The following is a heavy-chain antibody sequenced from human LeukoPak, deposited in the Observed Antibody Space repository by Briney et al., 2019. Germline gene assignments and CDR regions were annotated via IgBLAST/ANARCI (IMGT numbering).Heavy chain of an antibody. D-gene: IGHD5-24*01. V-gene: IGHV4-59*12. CDR1: GGSISSYY. J-gene: IGHJ1*01. CDR2: IYYSGST. Sequence: SETLPLTCTVSGGSISSYYWSWIRQPPGKGLEWIGYIYYSGSTNYNPSLKSRVTISVDTSKNQFSLKLSSVTAADTAVYYCTRGRDGYISWGQGTLVTVSS. CDR3: TRGRDGYIS.